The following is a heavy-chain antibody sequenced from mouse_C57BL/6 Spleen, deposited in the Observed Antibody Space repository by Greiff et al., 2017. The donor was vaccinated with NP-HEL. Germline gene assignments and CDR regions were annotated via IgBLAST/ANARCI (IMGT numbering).Heavy chain of an antibody. Sequence: QVQLKQSGPGLVQPSQSLSITCTVSGFSLTSYGVHWVRQSPGKGLEWLGVIWSGGSTDYNAAFISRLSISKDNSKSQVFFKMNSLQADDTAIYYCARKALLYAMDYWGQGTSVTVSS. CDR2: IWSGGST. J-gene: IGHJ4*01. CDR1: GFSLTSYG. CDR3: ARKALLYAMDY. V-gene: IGHV2-2*01. D-gene: IGHD1-1*01.